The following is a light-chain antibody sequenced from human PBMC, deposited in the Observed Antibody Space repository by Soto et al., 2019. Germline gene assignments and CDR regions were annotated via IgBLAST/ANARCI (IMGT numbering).Light chain of an antibody. CDR1: QSVLYSSNNKDY. CDR2: WAS. V-gene: IGKV4-1*01. CDR3: QQYYSTPWT. Sequence: DIVMTQSPDSLAVSLGERATINCKSSQSVLYSSNNKDYLAWYQQKPGRPPKLLLYWASTRESGVPDRFSGSGFGTDFTLTISSLQAEDVAVYYCQQYYSTPWTFGQGTKVEIK. J-gene: IGKJ1*01.